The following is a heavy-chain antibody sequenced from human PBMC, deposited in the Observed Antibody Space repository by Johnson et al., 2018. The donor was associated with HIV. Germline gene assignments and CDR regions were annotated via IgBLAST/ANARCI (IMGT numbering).Heavy chain of an antibody. CDR2: IKSKTDGGTT. CDR3: AKGDGIVGGSVAFDI. Sequence: VQLVESGGGLVKPGGSLRLSCAASGFTFSNAWMSWVRQAPGKGLEWVGRIKSKTDGGTTDYAAPVKGRFTISRDDSKNTLYLQMSSMRAEDTAVYYCAKGDGIVGGSVAFDIWGQGTMVTVSS. D-gene: IGHD1-26*01. J-gene: IGHJ3*02. V-gene: IGHV3-15*01. CDR1: GFTFSNAW.